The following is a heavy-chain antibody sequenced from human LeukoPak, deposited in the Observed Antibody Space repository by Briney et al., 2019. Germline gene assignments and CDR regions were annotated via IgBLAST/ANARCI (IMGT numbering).Heavy chain of an antibody. V-gene: IGHV4-34*01. CDR2: INPSGTT. D-gene: IGHD1-26*01. J-gene: IGHJ5*02. Sequence: SQSLSPTCAVYAPSFAGYYWRWDRHPPRNWLEWIGEINPSGTTNLHRSLRTRATISVDTSKNQFSLKLSSVTAADTAVYCCARFPTKGGATTMESLYPWGQGTLVTVSS. CDR1: APSFAGYY. CDR3: ARFPTKGGATTMESLYP.